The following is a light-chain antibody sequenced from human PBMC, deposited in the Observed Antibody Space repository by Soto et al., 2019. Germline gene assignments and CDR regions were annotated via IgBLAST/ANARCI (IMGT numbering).Light chain of an antibody. CDR3: LQDYNYPLT. CDR2: ATS. J-gene: IGKJ4*01. CDR1: QDIRSD. V-gene: IGKV1-6*01. Sequence: AIQIAQFPSALSASVGYRVTITCRASQDIRSDLGWYQQRPGKAPNLLIYATSSLQSGVPSRFSGSGSGTDFTLTISSLQPEDFATYYCLQDYNYPLTFGGGTKVDIK.